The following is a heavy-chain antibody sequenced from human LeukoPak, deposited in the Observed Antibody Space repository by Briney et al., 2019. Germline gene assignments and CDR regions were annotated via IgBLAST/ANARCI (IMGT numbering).Heavy chain of an antibody. V-gene: IGHV3-53*01. CDR2: IYSGGST. CDR1: GFTVSSNY. J-gene: IGHJ4*02. D-gene: IGHD6-13*01. Sequence: GGSLRLSCAASGFTVSSNYMSWVRQAPGKGLEWVSVIYSGGSTYYADSVKGRFTISRDNSKNTLYLQMNSLRADDTAVYYCAGYIAAADYYFDYWGQGTLVTVSS. CDR3: AGYIAAADYYFDY.